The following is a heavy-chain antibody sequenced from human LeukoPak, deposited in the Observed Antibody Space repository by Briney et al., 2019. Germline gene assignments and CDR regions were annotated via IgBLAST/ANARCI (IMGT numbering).Heavy chain of an antibody. D-gene: IGHD2-15*01. V-gene: IGHV1-69*06. J-gene: IGHJ6*03. CDR3: ARVGCSGGSCSPYYYYYYMDV. Sequence: SVKVSCKASGGTFSSYAISWVRQAPGQGLEWMGGIIPIFGTANYAQKFQGRVTITADKSTSTAYMELSSLRSEDTAVYYCARVGCSGGSCSPYYYYYYMDVWGKGTTVTVSS. CDR1: GGTFSSYA. CDR2: IIPIFGTA.